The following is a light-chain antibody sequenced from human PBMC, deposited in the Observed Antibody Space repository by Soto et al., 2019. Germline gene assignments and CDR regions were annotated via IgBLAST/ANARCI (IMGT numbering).Light chain of an antibody. CDR2: GAS. Sequence: EIVLTQSPGTLSLSPGERATLSCRASQSVSSSYLAWYQQKPGQAPRLLIYGASSRATGIPDRFSGSGSETYFTLTICRLAPEDFAVYYCKHYGSSSWTFGQGTKVEIK. V-gene: IGKV3-20*01. J-gene: IGKJ1*01. CDR1: QSVSSSY. CDR3: KHYGSSSWT.